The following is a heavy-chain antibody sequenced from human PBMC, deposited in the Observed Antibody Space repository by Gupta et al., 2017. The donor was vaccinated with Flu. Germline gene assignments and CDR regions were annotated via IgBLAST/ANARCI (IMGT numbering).Heavy chain of an antibody. CDR2: IISALNTT. V-gene: IGHV1-69*01. CDR1: GSTFSSYS. CDR3: ARMGSYVSY. D-gene: IGHD5-18*01. Sequence: QVQLLQSGAEVKKPGSSVKVSCKASGSTFSSYSISWVRQAPGQGLEWMGGIISALNTTNYAQKFQGRVTITADESTSTAYVEISSLRFEDTATYYCARMGSYVSYWGQGTLVTVSS. J-gene: IGHJ4*02.